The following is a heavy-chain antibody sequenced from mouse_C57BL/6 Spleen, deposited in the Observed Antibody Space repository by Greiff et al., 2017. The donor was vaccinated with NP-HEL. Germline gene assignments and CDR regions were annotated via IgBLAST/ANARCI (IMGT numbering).Heavy chain of an antibody. D-gene: IGHD1-1*01. CDR3: ARATTDWDFDV. V-gene: IGHV1-69*01. J-gene: IGHJ1*03. Sequence: QVQLQQPGAELVMPGASVKLSCKASGYTFTSYWMHWVKQRPGQGLEWIGEIDPSDSYTNYNQKFKGKSTLTVDKSSSTAYMQLSSLTSEDSAVYYCARATTDWDFDVWGKGTTVTVSS. CDR1: GYTFTSYW. CDR2: IDPSDSYT.